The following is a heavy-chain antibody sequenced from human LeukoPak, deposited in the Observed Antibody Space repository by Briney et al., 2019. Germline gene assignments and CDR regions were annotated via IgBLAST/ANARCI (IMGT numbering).Heavy chain of an antibody. CDR3: AKGKINHNGAFDI. V-gene: IGHV3-23*01. CDR2: ISGSVSGFGSPT. Sequence: GGSLRLSCAASGFGFSSYDMSWVRQAPGKGLEWVLAISGSVSGFGSPTKYADSVKGRFTISRDNSKKTLYLQMNSLRAEDTAVYYCAKGKINHNGAFDIWGQGTVVTVSS. D-gene: IGHD2-8*01. J-gene: IGHJ3*02. CDR1: GFGFSSYD.